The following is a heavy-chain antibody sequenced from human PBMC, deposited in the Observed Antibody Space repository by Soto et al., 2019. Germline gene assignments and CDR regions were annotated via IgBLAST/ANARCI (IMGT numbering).Heavy chain of an antibody. J-gene: IGHJ4*02. D-gene: IGHD1-26*01. CDR2: NYYSGST. V-gene: IGHV4-59*08. Sequence: QVQLQESGPGLVKPSETLSLTCTVSGGSISSYYWSWIRQPPGKGLEWIGYNYYSGSTNYNPSLKSRVTISVDTSKNQFSLKLSSVTAADTAVYYCARRWGATFDYWGQGTLVTVSS. CDR1: GGSISSYY. CDR3: ARRWGATFDY.